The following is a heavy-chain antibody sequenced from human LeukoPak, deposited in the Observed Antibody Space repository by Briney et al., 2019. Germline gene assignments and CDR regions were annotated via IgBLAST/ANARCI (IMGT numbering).Heavy chain of an antibody. CDR1: GFTLSSYG. CDR2: ISYDGSNK. J-gene: IGHJ6*02. CDR3: AKDRKHYYYGMDV. D-gene: IGHD1-14*01. Sequence: GGSLRLSCAASGFTLSSYGMHWVRQAPGKGLEWVAVISYDGSNKYYADSVKGRFTISRDNSKNTLYLQMNSQRVEDTAVYYCAKDRKHYYYGMDVWGQGTTVTVSS. V-gene: IGHV3-30*18.